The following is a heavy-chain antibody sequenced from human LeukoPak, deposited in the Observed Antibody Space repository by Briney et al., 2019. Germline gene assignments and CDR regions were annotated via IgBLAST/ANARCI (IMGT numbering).Heavy chain of an antibody. D-gene: IGHD6-19*01. Sequence: PGGSLRLSCAASGFTFSAYAMSWVRQAPGKGLEWVSAISRSGSSTDYADSVKGRFTISRDNSKNTLYLQMNSLRAEDTAVYYCAKVTSGWYRGGFDYWGQGTLVTVSS. CDR3: AKVTSGWYRGGFDY. V-gene: IGHV3-23*01. J-gene: IGHJ4*02. CDR2: ISRSGSST. CDR1: GFTFSAYA.